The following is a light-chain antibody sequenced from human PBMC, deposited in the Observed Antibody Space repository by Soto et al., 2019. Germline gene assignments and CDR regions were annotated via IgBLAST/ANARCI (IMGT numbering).Light chain of an antibody. CDR1: QSVSGSY. CDR3: QQYGSTPT. Sequence: IVLTQSPGTLSLSLGERATLSCRASQSVSGSYLAWHQQKPGQAPRLLIYGASSRATGIPDRFTGSGSGTDFTLTISRLEPEDFAVYYCQQYGSTPTFGQGTKVEIK. CDR2: GAS. J-gene: IGKJ1*01. V-gene: IGKV3-20*01.